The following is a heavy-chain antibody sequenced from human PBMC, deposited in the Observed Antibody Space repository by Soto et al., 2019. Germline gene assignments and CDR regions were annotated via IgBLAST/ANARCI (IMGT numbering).Heavy chain of an antibody. CDR2: ISSNGGST. V-gene: IGHV3-64D*08. D-gene: IGHD3-22*01. CDR1: GVTFSSYA. CDR3: VKYRSNYDSSGYKVDY. Sequence: PGGSLRLSCSASGVTFSSYAMHWVRQAPGKGLEYVSAISSNGGSTYYADSVKGRFTISRDNSKNTLYLQMSSLRAEDTAVYYRVKYRSNYDSSGYKVDYWGQGTLVTVSS. J-gene: IGHJ4*02.